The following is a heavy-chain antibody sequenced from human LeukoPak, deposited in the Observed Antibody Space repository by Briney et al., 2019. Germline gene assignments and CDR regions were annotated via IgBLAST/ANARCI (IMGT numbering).Heavy chain of an antibody. CDR2: ISGSGDRT. V-gene: IGHV3-23*01. Sequence: GGSLRLSCAASGFTFRSYAMSWVRQAPGKGLEWVSAISGSGDRTYYADSVKGRFTISSDNSKNTLYLQMNSLRAEDTAVYYCAKDPHPYSSSWPIIYYFDYWGQGTLVTVSS. CDR3: AKDPHPYSSSWPIIYYFDY. J-gene: IGHJ4*02. CDR1: GFTFRSYA. D-gene: IGHD6-13*01.